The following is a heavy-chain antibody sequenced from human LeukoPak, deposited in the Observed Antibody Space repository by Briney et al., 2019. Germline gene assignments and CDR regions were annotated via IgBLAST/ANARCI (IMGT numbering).Heavy chain of an antibody. D-gene: IGHD3-10*01. CDR3: ATDRQVYGSGEYYFDY. CDR2: IYYTGST. V-gene: IGHV4-59*01. J-gene: IGHJ4*02. CDR1: GGSISSYY. Sequence: PSETLSLTCTVSGGSISSYYWSWIRQPPGKGLEWIGNIYYTGSTNSNPSLKTRVTISVDTSKNQFSLKLSSVTAADTAVYYCATDRQVYGSGEYYFDYWGQGTLVSVSS.